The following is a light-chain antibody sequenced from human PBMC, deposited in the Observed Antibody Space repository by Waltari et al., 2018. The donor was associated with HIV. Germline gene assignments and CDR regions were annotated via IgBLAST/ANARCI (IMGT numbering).Light chain of an antibody. CDR1: NIGRKT. J-gene: IGLJ2*01. V-gene: IGLV3-9*01. CDR2: ANT. CDR3: QVWENGLVV. Sequence: YELTQSLSAVSVALGQTARITRGRANIGRKTVHWYQQKTGQAPVGSINANTNRPSVIPERVSGSNSGNEATLTISRAQAGDDADYYCQVWENGLVVFGAGTKLTVL.